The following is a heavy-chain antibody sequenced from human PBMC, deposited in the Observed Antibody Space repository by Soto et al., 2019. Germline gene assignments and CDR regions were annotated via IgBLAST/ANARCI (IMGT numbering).Heavy chain of an antibody. Sequence: QAQLVESGGGVVQPGTSLRLSCVASTFTFNNFNMHWIRQAPGKGLAWLAVISYDGLKKYSPDSVKCSFTISRDKHTHTVSLQMSSLRTEDTSGYYCAKGRGLIQNDAFDIWGQATMVIVS. V-gene: IGHV3-30*18. CDR3: AKGRGLIQNDAFDI. CDR2: ISYDGLKK. D-gene: IGHD5-12*01. J-gene: IGHJ3*02. CDR1: TFTFNNFN.